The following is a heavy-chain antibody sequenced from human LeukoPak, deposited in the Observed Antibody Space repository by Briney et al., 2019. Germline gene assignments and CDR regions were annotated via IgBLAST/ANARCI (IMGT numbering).Heavy chain of an antibody. D-gene: IGHD3-10*01. CDR2: ISGSGGST. CDR3: AKDPRSFGTGIYYFDY. CDR1: GFTFSSYA. J-gene: IGHJ4*02. Sequence: PSGGSLRLSCAASGFTFSSYAMSWVRQAPGKGLEWVSAISGSGGSTYYADSVKGRFTIPRDNSKNTLYLQMNSLRAEDTAVYYCAKDPRSFGTGIYYFDYWGQGTLVTVSS. V-gene: IGHV3-23*01.